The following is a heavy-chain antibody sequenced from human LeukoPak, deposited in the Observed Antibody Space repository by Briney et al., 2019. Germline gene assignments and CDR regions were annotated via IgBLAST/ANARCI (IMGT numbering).Heavy chain of an antibody. CDR2: ITFSSSTI. CDR3: ARDRNWYFDL. Sequence: PGGSLRLSCAASGFTFSTYSMNWVRQAPGKGLEWVSYITFSSSTIYFADSVKGRFTISRDNAKNSLYLQMNSLRDEDTAVYYCARDRNWYFDLWGRGTLVTVSS. J-gene: IGHJ2*01. V-gene: IGHV3-48*02. CDR1: GFTFSTYS.